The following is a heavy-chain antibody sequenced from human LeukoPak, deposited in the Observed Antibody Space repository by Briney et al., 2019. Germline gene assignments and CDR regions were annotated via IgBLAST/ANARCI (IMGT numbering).Heavy chain of an antibody. CDR1: GFSVSDLY. Sequence: PGGSLRLSCTASGFSVSDLYMTWARQAPGRGLEWVSLIYHSGTTKYADSVKGRFTISRDDSKNALYLEMNSLRVEDTAIYYCAIQATIAFRDDYWGQGIMVTVSS. J-gene: IGHJ4*02. CDR2: IYHSGTT. D-gene: IGHD2-21*01. V-gene: IGHV3-66*04. CDR3: AIQATIAFRDDY.